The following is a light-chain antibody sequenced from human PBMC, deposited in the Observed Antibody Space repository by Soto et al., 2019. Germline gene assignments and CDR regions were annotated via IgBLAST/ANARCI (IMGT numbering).Light chain of an antibody. CDR1: SSDVGGYNY. J-gene: IGLJ1*01. CDR2: EVT. Sequence: QSALTQPASVSGSPGQSITISCTGTSSDVGGYNYVSWYQQYPGKAPKILIYEVTIRPSGVSDRFSGSKSGNTASLTVSGLQAEDEADYYCSSYTGGNPSYVFGTGTKLTVL. CDR3: SSYTGGNPSYV. V-gene: IGLV2-14*01.